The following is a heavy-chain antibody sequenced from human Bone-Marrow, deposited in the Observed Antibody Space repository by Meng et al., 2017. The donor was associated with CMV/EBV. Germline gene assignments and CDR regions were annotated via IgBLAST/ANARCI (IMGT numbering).Heavy chain of an antibody. J-gene: IGHJ4*02. CDR1: GFTFSSYV. CDR3: AKDFSGLRFLEWSPYFLDV. D-gene: IGHD3-3*01. Sequence: GGSLRLSCEGSGFTFSSYVMSWVRQAPGKGLEWVSGIGHSGSKTYYADSVKGRFNISRDNSKKILYLEMNNLRVEDTAIYFCAKDFSGLRFLEWSPYFLDVWGPGTLVTVSS. CDR2: IGHSGSKT. V-gene: IGHV3-23*01.